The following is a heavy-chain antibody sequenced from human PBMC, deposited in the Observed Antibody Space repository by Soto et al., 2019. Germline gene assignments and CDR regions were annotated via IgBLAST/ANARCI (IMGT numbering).Heavy chain of an antibody. CDR1: GGSISSYY. CDR2: IYYSGST. D-gene: IGHD3-22*01. V-gene: IGHV4-59*01. CDR3: ARDKFDYYDSSGYYMGAFDI. J-gene: IGHJ3*02. Sequence: PSETLSLTCTASGGSISSYYWSWIRQPPGKGLEWIGYIYYSGSTNYNPSLKSRVTISVDTSKNQFSLKLSSVTAADTAVYYCARDKFDYYDSSGYYMGAFDIWGQGTMVTVSS.